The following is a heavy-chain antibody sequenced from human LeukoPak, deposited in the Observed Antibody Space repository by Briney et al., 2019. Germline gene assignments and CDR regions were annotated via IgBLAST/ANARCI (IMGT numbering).Heavy chain of an antibody. CDR3: AKAPTSYYNYMDV. J-gene: IGHJ6*03. V-gene: IGHV3-23*01. CDR2: ISGSGGRT. CDR1: GFTFSSYA. Sequence: GGSLRLSCAASGFTFSSYAMSWVRQAPGKGLEWVSDISGSGGRTYYADSVKGRFTISRDTSKNTPYLQMNSLRAEDTAVYYCAKAPTSYYNYMDVWGKGTTVTVSS.